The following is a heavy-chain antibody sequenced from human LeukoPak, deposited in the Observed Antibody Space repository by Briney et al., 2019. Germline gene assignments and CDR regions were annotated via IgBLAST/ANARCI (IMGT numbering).Heavy chain of an antibody. V-gene: IGHV1-2*02. Sequence: ASVKVSCKASGYTFTVYHLHWVRQAPGQGLEWMGWISPDNGGTNYAQKFQGRVTMTRDPSSTTAYMEMTRLTSADTAVYYCASVGYYGSGTFGYWGQGAQVTVSS. CDR2: ISPDNGGT. D-gene: IGHD3-10*01. CDR1: GYTFTVYH. J-gene: IGHJ4*02. CDR3: ASVGYYGSGTFGY.